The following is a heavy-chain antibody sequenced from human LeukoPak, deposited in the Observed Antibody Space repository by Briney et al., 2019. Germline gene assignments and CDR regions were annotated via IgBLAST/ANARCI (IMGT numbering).Heavy chain of an antibody. D-gene: IGHD3-22*01. Sequence: GGSLRLSCAASGFTFSNSAMSWVRQAPGEGLEWVSTISGSGGGTYYADSVKGRFTISRDNSKNTLYLQMNSLRAEDTAVYYCAKAYYDSSGYYLWYFDLWGRGTLVTVSS. V-gene: IGHV3-23*01. CDR1: GFTFSNSA. CDR2: ISGSGGGT. J-gene: IGHJ2*01. CDR3: AKAYYDSSGYYLWYFDL.